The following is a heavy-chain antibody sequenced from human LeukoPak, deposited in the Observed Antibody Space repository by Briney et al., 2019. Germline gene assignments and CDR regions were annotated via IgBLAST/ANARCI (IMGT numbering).Heavy chain of an antibody. CDR1: GYTFTGYY. J-gene: IGHJ4*02. V-gene: IGHV1-2*02. Sequence: ASVKVSCKASGYTFTGYYMHWVRQAPGQGLEWMGWINPNSGGTNYAQKFQGRVTMTRDTSISTAYMELSRLRSDDTAVYYCATEGGGYYDSSGQHLLTWGQGTLVTVSS. CDR2: INPNSGGT. D-gene: IGHD3-22*01. CDR3: ATEGGGYYDSSGQHLLT.